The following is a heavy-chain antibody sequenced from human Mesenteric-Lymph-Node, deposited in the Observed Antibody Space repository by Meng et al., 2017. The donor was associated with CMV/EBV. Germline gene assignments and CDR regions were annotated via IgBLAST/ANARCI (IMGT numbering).Heavy chain of an antibody. V-gene: IGHV4-38-2*02. CDR1: GYSISSGYY. CDR2: IYHSGST. Sequence: SETLSLTCTVSGYSISSGYYWGWIRQPPGKGLEWIGSIYHSGSTYYNPSLKSRVTISVDTSKNQFSLKLSSVTAADTAVYYCARVLCSSTSCYPYYYYGMDVWGQGTTVTVSS. CDR3: ARVLCSSTSCYPYYYYGMDV. D-gene: IGHD2-2*01. J-gene: IGHJ6*02.